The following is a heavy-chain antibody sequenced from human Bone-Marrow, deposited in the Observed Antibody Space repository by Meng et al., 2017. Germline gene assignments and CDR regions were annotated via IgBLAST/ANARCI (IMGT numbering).Heavy chain of an antibody. CDR1: GYTFTSYG. Sequence: ASVKVSCKASGYTFTSYGISWVRQAPGQGLEWMGWISAYNGNTNYAQKLQGRVTMTTDTSTSTAYMELRSLRSDDTAVYYCARAPYYYDSSGYYHFNWFDPWGQGTLVTVS. J-gene: IGHJ5*02. CDR3: ARAPYYYDSSGYYHFNWFDP. D-gene: IGHD3-22*01. CDR2: ISAYNGNT. V-gene: IGHV1-18*01.